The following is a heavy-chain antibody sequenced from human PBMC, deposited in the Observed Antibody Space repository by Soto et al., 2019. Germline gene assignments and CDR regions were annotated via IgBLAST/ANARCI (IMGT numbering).Heavy chain of an antibody. Sequence: ASVNVSCKASGDTFISYYMHWVRQAPGQGLEWMGIMNPSGGSTRYAQKFQGRVTMTRDTSTSTVYMELSSLKSEDTAVYYCARDRVVRGTYYGMDVWGRGTTVTVSS. V-gene: IGHV1-46*01. CDR3: ARDRVVRGTYYGMDV. CDR2: MNPSGGST. D-gene: IGHD3-10*01. J-gene: IGHJ6*02. CDR1: GDTFISYY.